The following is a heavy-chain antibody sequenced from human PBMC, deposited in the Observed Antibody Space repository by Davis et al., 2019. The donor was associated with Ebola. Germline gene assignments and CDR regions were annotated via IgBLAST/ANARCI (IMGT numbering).Heavy chain of an antibody. J-gene: IGHJ6*02. V-gene: IGHV4-4*07. CDR3: ARAFGSGTYHGGYMDV. CDR1: GGSISSYY. D-gene: IGHD3-10*01. Sequence: MPSETLSLTCTVSGGSISSYYWSWIRQPAGKGLEWIGRIYTTGSTNYNPSLKSRVTMSVDTSKNQFSLKLNSVTAADTAVYYCARAFGSGTYHGGYMDVWGQGTTVTVSS. CDR2: IYTTGST.